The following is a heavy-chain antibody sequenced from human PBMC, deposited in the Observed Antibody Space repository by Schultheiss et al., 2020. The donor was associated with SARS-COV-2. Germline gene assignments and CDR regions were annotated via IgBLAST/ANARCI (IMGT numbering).Heavy chain of an antibody. V-gene: IGHV4-59*12. D-gene: IGHD6-13*01. CDR3: ARVWYWGYSRINWFDP. CDR2: IYYSGST. CDR1: GGSISSYY. J-gene: IGHJ5*02. Sequence: SQTLSLTCTVSGGSISSYYWSWIRQPPGKGLEWIGYIYYSGSTYYNPSLKSRVTISVDTSKNQFSLKLSSVTAADTAVYYCARVWYWGYSRINWFDPWGQGTLVTVSS.